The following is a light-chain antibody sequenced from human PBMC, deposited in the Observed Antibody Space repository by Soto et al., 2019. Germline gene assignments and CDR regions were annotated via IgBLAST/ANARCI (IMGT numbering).Light chain of an antibody. CDR3: QQYYSNPF. V-gene: IGKV4-1*01. Sequence: DIVMTQSPDSLAVSLGERATINCKSSKSVLYSSNDKNYLAWYQQKPGQPPKLLIYWASTRESGVPDRFTGSGSGTDFTLTISSLQAEDVAVYYCQQYYSNPFFGGGTKVDI. J-gene: IGKJ4*01. CDR2: WAS. CDR1: KSVLYSSNDKNY.